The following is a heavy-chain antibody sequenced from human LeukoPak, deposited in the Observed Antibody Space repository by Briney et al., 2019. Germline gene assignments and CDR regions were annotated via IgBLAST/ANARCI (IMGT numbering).Heavy chain of an antibody. D-gene: IGHD6-19*01. V-gene: IGHV4-4*07. CDR3: ARDYSSGIDC. J-gene: IGHJ4*02. CDR2: IYISGNT. Sequence: AETLSLTCTVSGGSISSYYWSWIRQPAGKGLEWIGRIYISGNTNYNPSLKSRVTMSVDTSKNQFSLKLSSVTAADTAVYYCARDYSSGIDCWGQGTLVTVSS. CDR1: GGSISSYY.